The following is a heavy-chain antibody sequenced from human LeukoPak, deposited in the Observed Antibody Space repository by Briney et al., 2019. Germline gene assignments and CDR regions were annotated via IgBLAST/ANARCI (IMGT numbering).Heavy chain of an antibody. D-gene: IGHD3-3*01. Sequence: GGSLRLSCEASGFTISSFAMNWVRQAPGKGLEWVSSISSSSTYIYYADSVKGRFTISRDNAKNSLYLQMNSLRAEDTALYYCARADPYEDWGQGTLVTVSS. CDR3: ARADPYED. J-gene: IGHJ4*02. CDR2: ISSSSTYI. CDR1: GFTISSFA. V-gene: IGHV3-21*01.